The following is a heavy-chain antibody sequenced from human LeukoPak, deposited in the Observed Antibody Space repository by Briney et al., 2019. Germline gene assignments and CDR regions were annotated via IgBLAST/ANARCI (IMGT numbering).Heavy chain of an antibody. D-gene: IGHD3-10*01. CDR3: AHSGPMVRGVIRRARYNFDY. CDR2: IYWDDDK. V-gene: IGHV2-5*02. J-gene: IGHJ4*02. Sequence: SGPTLVKPTQTLTLTCTFSGFSLSTSGVGVGWIRQPPGKALEWLALIYWDDDKRYSPSLKSRLTITKDTSKNQVVLTMTNMDPVDTATYYCAHSGPMVRGVIRRARYNFDYWGQGTLVTVSS. CDR1: GFSLSTSGVG.